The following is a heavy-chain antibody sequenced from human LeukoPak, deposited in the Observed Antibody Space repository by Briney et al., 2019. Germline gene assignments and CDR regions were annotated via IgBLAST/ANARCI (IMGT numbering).Heavy chain of an antibody. CDR3: ARGSSGHYFGY. D-gene: IGHD6-19*01. CDR2: INHSGST. Sequence: SETLSLTCAVSGYSISSGYYWSWIRQPPGKGLEWIGEINHSGSTNYNPSLKSRVTISVDTSKNQFSLKLSSVTAADTAVYYCARGSSGHYFGYWGQGTLVTVSS. CDR1: GYSISSGYY. V-gene: IGHV4-34*01. J-gene: IGHJ4*02.